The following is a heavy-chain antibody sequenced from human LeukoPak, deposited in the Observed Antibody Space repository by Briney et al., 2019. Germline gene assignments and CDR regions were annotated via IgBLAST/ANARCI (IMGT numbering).Heavy chain of an antibody. D-gene: IGHD3-10*01. J-gene: IGHJ4*02. V-gene: IGHV4-34*01. CDR3: ASITMVRGVISSDY. CDR1: GGSFSGYY. Sequence: SETLSLTCAVYGGSFSGYYWSWIRQPPGKGLEWIGEINHSGSTNYNPSLKSRVTISVDTSKNQFSLKLSSVTAADTAVYYCASITMVRGVISSDYWGQGTLVTVSS. CDR2: INHSGST.